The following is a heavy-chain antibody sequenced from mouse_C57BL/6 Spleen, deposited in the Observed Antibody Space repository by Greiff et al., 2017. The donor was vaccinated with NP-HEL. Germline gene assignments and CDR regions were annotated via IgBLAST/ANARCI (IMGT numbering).Heavy chain of an antibody. D-gene: IGHD1-1*01. CDR2: IWSDGST. V-gene: IGHV2-6-1*01. Sequence: QVQLKESGPGLVAPSQSLSITCTVSGFSLTSYGVHWVRQPPGKGLEWLVVIWSDGSTTYNSALKSRLSISKDNSKSQVFLKMNSLQTDDTAMYYCARHQRNYYGSSYWYFDVWGTGTTVTVSS. J-gene: IGHJ1*03. CDR1: GFSLTSYG. CDR3: ARHQRNYYGSSYWYFDV.